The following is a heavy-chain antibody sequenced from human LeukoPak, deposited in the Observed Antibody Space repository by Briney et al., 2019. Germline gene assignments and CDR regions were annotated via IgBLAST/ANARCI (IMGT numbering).Heavy chain of an antibody. CDR1: RGSISSSSYY. CDR2: FYYIGGT. CDR3: ARILTTFDS. J-gene: IGHJ4*02. V-gene: IGHV4-39*01. Sequence: SETLSLTCTVSRGSISSSSYYWGWIRQPPGKRLEWIGSFYYIGGTYYNPSLEGRVRMSADSSKNQFSLKLTSVTAADTALYYCARILTTFDSWGQGTLVTVSS. D-gene: IGHD4-11*01.